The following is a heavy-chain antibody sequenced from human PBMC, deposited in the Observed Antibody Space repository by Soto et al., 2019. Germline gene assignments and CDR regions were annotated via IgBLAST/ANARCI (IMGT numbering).Heavy chain of an antibody. J-gene: IGHJ4*02. Sequence: QVQLQASGPGLVRPSQTLSLTCSVTGGSIRSGNYYWTWIRQHPGKGLEWIGYVHYTGTTYSILPFRSRVAISVDTLNNQFSLRVSSVTAADTAVYYCASGGGYNYGANDCWGQGTLVTVS. CDR2: VHYTGTT. D-gene: IGHD3-10*01. CDR1: GGSIRSGNYY. CDR3: ASGGGYNYGANDC. V-gene: IGHV4-31*03.